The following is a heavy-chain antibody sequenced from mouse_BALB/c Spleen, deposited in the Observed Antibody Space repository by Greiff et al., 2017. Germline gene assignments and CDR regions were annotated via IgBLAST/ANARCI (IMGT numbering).Heavy chain of an antibody. CDR3: ARNPDYYGSSPYYAMDY. CDR1: GFNIKDTY. V-gene: IGHV14-3*02. Sequence: EVKLMESGAELVKPGASVKLSCTASGFNIKDTYMHWVKQRPEQGLEWIGRIDPANGNTKYDPKVQGKATITADTASNTAYLQRSSLTAEDTAVEDCARNPDYYGSSPYYAMDYWGQGTSVTVSS. J-gene: IGHJ4*01. CDR2: IDPANGNT. D-gene: IGHD1-1*01.